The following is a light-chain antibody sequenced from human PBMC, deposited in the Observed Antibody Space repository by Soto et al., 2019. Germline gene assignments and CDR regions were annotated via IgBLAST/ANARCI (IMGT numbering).Light chain of an antibody. CDR3: QSYDSSLSGFV. V-gene: IGLV1-40*01. J-gene: IGLJ1*01. Sequence: QSVLTQPPSESGAPGQRVTISCTGGSSNTGAGYDVHWYQQLPGTAPKLLIYGNTNRPSGVPDRFSGSKSGTSASLAITGLQAEDEADYYCQSYDSSLSGFVFGTGTRSPS. CDR1: SSNTGAGYD. CDR2: GNT.